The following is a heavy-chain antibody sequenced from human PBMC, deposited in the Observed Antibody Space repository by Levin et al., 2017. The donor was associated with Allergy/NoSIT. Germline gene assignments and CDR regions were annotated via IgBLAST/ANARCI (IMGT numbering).Heavy chain of an antibody. D-gene: IGHD3-16*02. CDR3: ARDRWSYFDY. CDR2: ISAYNGNT. CDR1: GYTFTSYG. Sequence: GESLKISCKASGYTFTSYGISWVRQAPGQGLEWMGWISAYNGNTNYAQKLQGRVTMTTDTSTSTAYMELRSLRSDDTAVYYCARDRWSYFDYWGQGTLVTVSS. J-gene: IGHJ4*02. V-gene: IGHV1-18*01.